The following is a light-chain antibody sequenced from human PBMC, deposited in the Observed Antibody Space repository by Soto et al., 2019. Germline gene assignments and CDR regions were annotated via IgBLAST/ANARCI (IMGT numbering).Light chain of an antibody. CDR1: QSISSY. V-gene: IGKV1-39*01. CDR3: QQSYSTPPYT. Sequence: DIQMTQSPSSLSASVGDRVTITCRASQSISSYLNWYQQKPGKAPKLLIYAASSLQSGVPSWFSGSGSGTDFTLTISSLQPEDFATYYCQQSYSTPPYTFGQGTKVDIK. CDR2: AAS. J-gene: IGKJ2*01.